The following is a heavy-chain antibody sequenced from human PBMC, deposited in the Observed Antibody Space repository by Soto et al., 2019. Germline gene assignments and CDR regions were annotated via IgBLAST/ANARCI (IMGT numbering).Heavy chain of an antibody. D-gene: IGHD2-15*01. J-gene: IGHJ4*02. V-gene: IGHV1-69*13. CDR3: ARGGRYCSGGSCHFDY. CDR2: IIPIFGTA. Sequence: GASVKVSCKASGGTFSSYAISWVRQAPGQGLEWMGGIIPIFGTANYAQKFQGRVTITADESTSTAYMELSSLRSEDTAVYYCARGGRYCSGGSCHFDYWGQGTLVTSPQ. CDR1: GGTFSSYA.